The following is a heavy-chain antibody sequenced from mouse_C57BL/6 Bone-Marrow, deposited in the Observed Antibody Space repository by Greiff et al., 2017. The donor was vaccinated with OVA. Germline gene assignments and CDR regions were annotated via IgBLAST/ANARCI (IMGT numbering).Heavy chain of an antibody. Sequence: EVKLQESGGGLVKPGGSLKLSCAASGFTFSSYAMSWVRQTPEKRLEWVATISDGGSYTYYPDNVKGRFTISRDNAKNNLYLQMSHLKSEDTAMYYYGYDVYFDVWGTGTTVTGSS. CDR1: GFTFSSYA. CDR3: GYDVYFDV. V-gene: IGHV5-4*03. J-gene: IGHJ1*03. CDR2: ISDGGSYT. D-gene: IGHD2-12*01.